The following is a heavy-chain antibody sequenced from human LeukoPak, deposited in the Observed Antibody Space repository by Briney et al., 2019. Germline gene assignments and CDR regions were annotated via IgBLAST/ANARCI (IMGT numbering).Heavy chain of an antibody. CDR3: ARGFYDSSGYYS. CDR2: IYTSGST. CDR1: GGSISSGSYY. Sequence: SETLSLTCTVSGGSISSGSYYWSWIRQPAGKGLEWIGRIYTSGSTNYNPSLKSRVTISVDTSKNQFSLKLSSVTAADTAVYYCARGFYDSSGYYSWGQGTLVTVSS. V-gene: IGHV4-61*02. D-gene: IGHD3-22*01. J-gene: IGHJ5*02.